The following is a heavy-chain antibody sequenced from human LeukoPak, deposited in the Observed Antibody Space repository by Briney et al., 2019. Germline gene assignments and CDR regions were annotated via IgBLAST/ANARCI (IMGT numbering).Heavy chain of an antibody. CDR3: AKGLPLAGHSYGYPFGGFDI. CDR1: GFTFSSYA. Sequence: PGGSLRLSCAASGFTFSSYALSWVRQAPGKGLEWVSGISSSGIGTYYAESVKGRFTISRDNSKNTLYLQMSSLRPEDTAVYYCAKGLPLAGHSYGYPFGGFDIWGQGTTVSVSS. V-gene: IGHV3-23*01. D-gene: IGHD5-18*01. CDR2: ISSSGIGT. J-gene: IGHJ3*02.